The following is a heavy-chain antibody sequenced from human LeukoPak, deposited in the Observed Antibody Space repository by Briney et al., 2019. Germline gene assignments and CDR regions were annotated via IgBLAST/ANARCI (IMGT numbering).Heavy chain of an antibody. D-gene: IGHD3-16*02. CDR2: ISAYNGNT. V-gene: IGHV1-18*01. CDR1: GYTFTSYG. J-gene: IGHJ4*02. CDR3: ARGPYDYVWGSYPKNDY. Sequence: ASVKVSCKASGYTFTSYGISWVRQAPGRGLEWMGWISAYNGNTNYAQKLQGRVTMTTDTSTSTAYMELRSLRSDDTAVYYCARGPYDYVWGSYPKNDYWGQGTLVTVSS.